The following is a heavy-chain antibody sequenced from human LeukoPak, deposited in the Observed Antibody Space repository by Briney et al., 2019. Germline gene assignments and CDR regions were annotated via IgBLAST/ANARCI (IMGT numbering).Heavy chain of an antibody. CDR3: ARGVSGYQGYYNMDA. V-gene: IGHV1-69*05. CDR1: GGTFSSYA. J-gene: IGHJ6*03. Sequence: GASVKVSCKASGGTFSSYAINWVRQAPGQGLEWVGRIIPIFGTANYAQKFQGRVTITTDESTSTAYMELSSLRSEDTAVYYCARGVSGYQGYYNMDAWDKGTTVTVSS. D-gene: IGHD3-22*01. CDR2: IIPIFGTA.